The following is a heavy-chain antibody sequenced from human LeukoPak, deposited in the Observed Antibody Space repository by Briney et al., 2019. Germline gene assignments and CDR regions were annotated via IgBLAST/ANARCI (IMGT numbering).Heavy chain of an antibody. CDR3: ARDRDGYSHGYPIYYYYYYMDV. CDR2: IYYSGST. D-gene: IGHD5-18*01. V-gene: IGHV4-39*07. J-gene: IGHJ6*03. CDR1: GGSISSSSYY. Sequence: SETLSLTCSVSGGSISSSSYYWGWLRQPPGKGLEWIGTIYYSGSTYSNPSFKSRVTISVDTSKNQFSLKLSSVTAADTAVYYCARDRDGYSHGYPIYYYYYYMDVWGKGTTVTISS.